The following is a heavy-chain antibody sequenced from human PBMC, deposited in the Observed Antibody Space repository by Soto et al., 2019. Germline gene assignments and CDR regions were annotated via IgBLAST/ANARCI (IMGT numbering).Heavy chain of an antibody. CDR3: ARTVGTLGNIWSGYGYDI. J-gene: IGHJ6*01. CDR1: GGSIDTYY. Sequence: PSETLSLTCSVSGGSIDTYYWTWFRQAPGKGLECIGNIFSSGTSNLNPALESRVTMSIDRAKKQFPLTLSSVPAADTAVYYCARTVGTLGNIWSGYGYDIWGPGTKVAFSS. D-gene: IGHD5-18*01. CDR2: IFSSGTS. V-gene: IGHV4-59*13.